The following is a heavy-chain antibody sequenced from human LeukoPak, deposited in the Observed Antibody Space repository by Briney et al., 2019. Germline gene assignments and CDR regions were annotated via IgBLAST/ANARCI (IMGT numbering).Heavy chain of an antibody. CDR1: GGSFSGYY. CDR2: INHSGST. V-gene: IGHV4-34*01. D-gene: IGHD1-7*01. J-gene: IGHJ5*02. Sequence: SETLSLTCAVYGGSFSGYYWSWIRQPPGKGLEWIGEINHSGSTNYNPSLKSRVTISVDTSKNQFSLKLSSGTAADTAVYDCARARRDGHDWNYGSRASYGPVGWFDPWDQGALVTVSS. CDR3: ARARRDGHDWNYGSRASYGPVGWFDP.